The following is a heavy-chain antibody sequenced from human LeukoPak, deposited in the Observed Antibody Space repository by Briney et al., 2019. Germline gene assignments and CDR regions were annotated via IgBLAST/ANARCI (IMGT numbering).Heavy chain of an antibody. Sequence: GASVKVSCKASGYTFTGYYMHWVRQAPGQGLEWMGINNPSGGSTSYAQKFQGRVTITADKSTSTAYMELSSLRSEDTAVYYCARSMITFGGVIGPQEFDYWGQGTLVTVSS. CDR2: NNPSGGST. CDR3: ARSMITFGGVIGPQEFDY. D-gene: IGHD3-16*02. V-gene: IGHV1-46*03. CDR1: GYTFTGYY. J-gene: IGHJ4*02.